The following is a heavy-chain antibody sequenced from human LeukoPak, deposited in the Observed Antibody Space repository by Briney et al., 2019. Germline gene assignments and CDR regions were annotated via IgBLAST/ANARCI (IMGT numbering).Heavy chain of an antibody. J-gene: IGHJ4*02. Sequence: GGSLRLSCAASRFMFNNYATSWVRQGPGKGLEWVSTISSNGRSIFYADSVKGRFTISRDNSKNTLFLQMNSLRAEDTAVYSCAKHQMTGRGFDSWGQGTLVTVSS. D-gene: IGHD1-14*01. CDR3: AKHQMTGRGFDS. CDR2: ISSNGRSI. V-gene: IGHV3-23*01. CDR1: RFMFNNYA.